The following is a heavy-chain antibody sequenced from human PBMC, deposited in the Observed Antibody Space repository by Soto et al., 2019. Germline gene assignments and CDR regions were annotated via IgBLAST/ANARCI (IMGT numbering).Heavy chain of an antibody. J-gene: IGHJ4*02. D-gene: IGHD1-1*01. V-gene: IGHV4-39*01. CDR2: ISHTGGA. CDR1: GGSVSSSRYF. Sequence: SETLSLTCTVSGGSVSSSRYFWGWLRQPPGKGLEWIGTISHTGGARYNPSLNSPVTISVDTSRNQFSLSLPSVTAADTAVFYCANQRDSTTHLAYWGPGTLVTVSS. CDR3: ANQRDSTTHLAY.